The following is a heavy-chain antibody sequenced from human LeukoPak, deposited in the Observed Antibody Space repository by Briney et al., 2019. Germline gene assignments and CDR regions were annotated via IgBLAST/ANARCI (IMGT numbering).Heavy chain of an antibody. J-gene: IGHJ6*02. V-gene: IGHV3-30*18. D-gene: IGHD1-26*01. CDR2: ISYDGSNK. CDR3: AKEVSGSYYVYYYYYYGMDV. CDR1: GFTFSSYG. Sequence: GGSLRLSCAASGFTFSSYGMHWVRQAPGKGLEWVAVISYDGSNKYYADSVKGRFTISRDNSKNTLYLQMNGLRAEDTAVYYCAKEVSGSYYVYYYYYYGMDVWGQGTTVTVSS.